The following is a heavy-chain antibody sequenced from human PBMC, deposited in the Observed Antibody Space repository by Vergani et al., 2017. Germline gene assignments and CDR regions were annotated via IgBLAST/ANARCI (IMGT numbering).Heavy chain of an antibody. V-gene: IGHV1-18*01. D-gene: IGHD1-26*01. CDR1: GGTFSSYA. Sequence: QVQLVQSGAEVKKPGSSVKVSCKASGGTFSSYAISWVRQAPGQGLEWMGWISAYNGNTNYAQKLQGRVTMTTDTSTSTAYMELRSLRSDDTAVYYCARFFWEYSGSYGPLGYWGQGTLVTVSS. CDR3: ARFFWEYSGSYGPLGY. J-gene: IGHJ4*02. CDR2: ISAYNGNT.